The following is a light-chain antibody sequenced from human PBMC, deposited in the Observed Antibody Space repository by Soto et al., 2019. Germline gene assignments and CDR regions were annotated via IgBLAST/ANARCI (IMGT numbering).Light chain of an antibody. CDR2: KAF. J-gene: IGKJ1*01. Sequence: DIQMTQSPSPLSASVGDRVTITCRASKMISVWLAWNQKKAGKAPNLLIYKAFRLESGVPSRFSGSGSGSEFTLTISSLQPDDFATYYCQQYNSYWTFGQGTKVDIK. V-gene: IGKV1-5*03. CDR1: KMISVW. CDR3: QQYNSYWT.